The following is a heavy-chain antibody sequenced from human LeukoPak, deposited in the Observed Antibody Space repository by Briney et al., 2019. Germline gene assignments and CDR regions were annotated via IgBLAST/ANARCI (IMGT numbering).Heavy chain of an antibody. CDR2: IYPGDSDT. CDR3: ARHDSSGYYQYYFDY. V-gene: IGHV5-51*01. J-gene: IGHJ4*02. D-gene: IGHD3-22*01. Sequence: GESLKISCKGSGYSFTSYWIGWVRQMPGKGLEWMGIIYPGDSDTRYSPSFQGQVIISADKSISTAYLQWSSLKASDTAMYYCARHDSSGYYQYYFDYWGQGTLVTVSS. CDR1: GYSFTSYW.